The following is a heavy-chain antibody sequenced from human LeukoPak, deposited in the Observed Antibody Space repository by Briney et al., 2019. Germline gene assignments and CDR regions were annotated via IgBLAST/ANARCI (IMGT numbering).Heavy chain of an antibody. J-gene: IGHJ4*02. Sequence: GGPLSLSCAAWGFPFSYYWMHWVRKAREKALVWVSRINHDATSTSYADSVKGQFTISRDNAKNTLYLQMNTLRAEDTAVYYCVRAAYSTGRGYYFDYWGQGTLVTVSS. CDR3: VRAAYSTGRGYYFDY. V-gene: IGHV3-74*01. CDR1: GFPFSYYW. D-gene: IGHD2-8*02. CDR2: INHDATST.